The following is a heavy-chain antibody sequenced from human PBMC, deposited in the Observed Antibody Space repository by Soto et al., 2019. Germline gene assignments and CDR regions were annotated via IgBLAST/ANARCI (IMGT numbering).Heavy chain of an antibody. Sequence: QVQLVQSGAEVKKPGSSVKVSCKASGGTFSSYAISWVRQAPGQGLEWMGGSIPIFGTANYAQKFQGRVTITADEATSTAYMELSSLRSEDTAVYYCARHVPAAGYYYGMDVWGQGTTVTVSS. V-gene: IGHV1-69*12. CDR2: SIPIFGTA. J-gene: IGHJ6*02. CDR3: ARHVPAAGYYYGMDV. CDR1: GGTFSSYA. D-gene: IGHD2-2*01.